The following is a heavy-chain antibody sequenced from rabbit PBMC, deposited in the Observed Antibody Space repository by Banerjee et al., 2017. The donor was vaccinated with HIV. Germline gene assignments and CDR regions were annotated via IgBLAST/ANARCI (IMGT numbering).Heavy chain of an antibody. CDR3: ARSYTGGSGYINL. D-gene: IGHD1-1*01. J-gene: IGHJ4*01. V-gene: IGHV1S45*01. CDR2: INTGTTST. Sequence: QEQLEESGGGLVQPEGSLTLTCTASGFSFSSSYYMCWVRQAPGKGLEWIGCINTGTTSTYYASWAKGRFTISKTSSTTVTLQMTSLTAADTATYFCARSYTGGSGYINLWGQGTLVTVS. CDR1: GFSFSSSYY.